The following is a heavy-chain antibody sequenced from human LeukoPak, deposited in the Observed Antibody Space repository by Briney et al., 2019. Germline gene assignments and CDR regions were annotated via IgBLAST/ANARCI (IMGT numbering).Heavy chain of an antibody. Sequence: GGSLRLSCAASGFSFSNYAMSWVRQVPGKGLEWVSAISGRDDSTYYADSVKGRFTISRDTSKNTLYLQMNSLRAADTAVYYCARRAPSAGYFDLWGRGTLVTVSS. V-gene: IGHV3-23*01. J-gene: IGHJ2*01. CDR1: GFSFSNYA. CDR2: ISGRDDST. CDR3: ARRAPSAGYFDL.